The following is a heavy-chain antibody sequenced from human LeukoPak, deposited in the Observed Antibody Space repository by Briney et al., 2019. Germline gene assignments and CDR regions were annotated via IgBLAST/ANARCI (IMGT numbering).Heavy chain of an antibody. Sequence: SETLSLTCAVSGYSIRSAYYWGWIRRPPGKGLEWIGSILHSGSTYYNPSLKSRVTISVDTSKNHFSLKLTSVTAADTAVYYCARDRGVRGEMDFWGQGTLVTVSS. CDR1: GYSIRSAYY. V-gene: IGHV4-38-2*02. CDR3: ARDRGVRGEMDF. D-gene: IGHD3-10*01. CDR2: ILHSGST. J-gene: IGHJ4*02.